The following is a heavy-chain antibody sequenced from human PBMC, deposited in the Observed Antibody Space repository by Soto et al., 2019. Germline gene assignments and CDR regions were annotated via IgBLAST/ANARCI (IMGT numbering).Heavy chain of an antibody. CDR1: GFIFHDYA. V-gene: IGHV3-23*04. J-gene: IGHJ4*02. CDR3: AKGASSGSFDHSRGYSTPAH. D-gene: IGHD3-3*01. Sequence: EVQLVESGGGFVESGGSLRLSCAASGFIFHDYAMRWVRQAPGKGLEWVSTITSSDDITYSADSVRGRITISRDNSANILFLVSTDLSVDDTATYYCAKGASSGSFDHSRGYSTPAHCALGALVSVSS. CDR2: ITSSDDIT.